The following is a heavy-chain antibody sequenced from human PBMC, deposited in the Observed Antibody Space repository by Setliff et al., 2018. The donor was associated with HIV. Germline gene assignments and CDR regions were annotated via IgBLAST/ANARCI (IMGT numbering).Heavy chain of an antibody. Sequence: ASVKVSCKASGYTFTTYVISWVRQAPGHGLEWMGWISPYIGHTNYAQNFQGRVTMTIDTSTSTAYMELRSLRSADTAVYFCARLGSGWSDSYYYAMDVWGQGTTVTVSS. CDR2: ISPYIGHT. CDR1: GYTFTTYV. D-gene: IGHD6-19*01. V-gene: IGHV1-18*01. J-gene: IGHJ6*02. CDR3: ARLGSGWSDSYYYAMDV.